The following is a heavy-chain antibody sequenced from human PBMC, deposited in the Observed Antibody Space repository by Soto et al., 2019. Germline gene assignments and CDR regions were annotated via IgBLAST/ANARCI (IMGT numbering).Heavy chain of an antibody. V-gene: IGHV3-30-3*01. CDR1: GFTFSSYA. D-gene: IGHD2-2*01. CDR2: ISNDGNNK. J-gene: IGHJ3*01. CDR3: ARTYDCANTNCSRAFDV. Sequence: QVQLVESGGGVVQPGRSLRLSCAASGFTFSSYAMHWVRQAPGKGLEWVAVISNDGNNKEYADSVKGRFTISRDNSKNTLYLQMNSLRAEDAAVYYCARTYDCANTNCSRAFDVWGQGTMVTVSS.